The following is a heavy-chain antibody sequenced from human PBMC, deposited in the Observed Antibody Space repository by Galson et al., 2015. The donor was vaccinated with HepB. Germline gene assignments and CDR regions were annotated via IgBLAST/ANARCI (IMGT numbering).Heavy chain of an antibody. Sequence: SLRLSCAGSGFSFSTHGMHWVRQAPGKGLEWVAIIWSDGTNKYYADSVKGRFTISRDTSKNTLYLQMNSLRPDDTAVYYCATYPPPALYNLDNWGQGTLVTVSS. CDR1: GFSFSTHG. CDR2: IWSDGTNK. CDR3: ATYPPPALYNLDN. J-gene: IGHJ4*02. V-gene: IGHV3-33*01. D-gene: IGHD1-14*01.